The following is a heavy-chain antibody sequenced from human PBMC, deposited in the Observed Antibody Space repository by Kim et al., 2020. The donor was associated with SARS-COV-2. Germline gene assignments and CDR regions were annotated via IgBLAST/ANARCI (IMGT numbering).Heavy chain of an antibody. V-gene: IGHV4-59*12. Sequence: SETLSLTCTVSGDSINDFYWSWIRQSPGRGLEWLGYLYQTWSTNYNPSLMGRVTMTLDTSKNQVSLKLTSVTAADTAMYFCARSGRGFDFLPGYSPLDYWGQGTLVTVSS. J-gene: IGHJ4*02. CDR3: ARSGRGFDFLPGYSPLDY. D-gene: IGHD3-9*01. CDR2: LYQTWST. CDR1: GDSINDFY.